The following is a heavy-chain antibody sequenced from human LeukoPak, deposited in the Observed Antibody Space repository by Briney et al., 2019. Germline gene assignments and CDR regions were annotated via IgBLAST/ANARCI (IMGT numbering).Heavy chain of an antibody. V-gene: IGHV1-46*01. CDR2: INPTGGTT. Sequence: ASVKVSCKASGYTFTNYYIHWVRQAPGQGLEWMGIINPTGGTTTYAQKFQGRVTMTSDTSTSTVYMELSSRQSEDTAVYYCARDPPDYWGQGTLVTVSS. CDR1: GYTFTNYY. CDR3: ARDPPDY. J-gene: IGHJ4*02.